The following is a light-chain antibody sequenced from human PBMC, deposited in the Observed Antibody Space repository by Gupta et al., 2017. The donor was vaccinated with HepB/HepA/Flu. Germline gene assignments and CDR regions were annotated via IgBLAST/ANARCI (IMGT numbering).Light chain of an antibody. CDR2: GEN. CDR3: NSRDSIGNHGV. V-gene: IGLV3-19*01. J-gene: IGLJ1*01. CDR1: SLRSYY. Sequence: SSERTQDPAVSVAFGQTVRITCQGDSLRSYYASWYQQKTGQAPVLVIYGENNRPSGIPDRFSGSSSGNTASLTITGAQAEDEADYYCNSRDSIGNHGVFGTGTKFTVL.